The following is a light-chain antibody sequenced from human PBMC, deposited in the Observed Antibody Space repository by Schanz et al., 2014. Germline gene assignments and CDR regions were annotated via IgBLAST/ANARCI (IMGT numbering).Light chain of an antibody. J-gene: IGLJ3*02. CDR1: SSDVGAYTY. V-gene: IGLV2-11*01. CDR3: CSYAGTYWV. CDR2: DVT. Sequence: QSVLTQPASVSGSPGQSITISCTGTSSDVGAYTYVSWYQQPPGKAPKLMIYDVTERPSGVPDRFSASKSGNTASLTISGLQAEDEADYYCCSYAGTYWVFGGGTKVTVL.